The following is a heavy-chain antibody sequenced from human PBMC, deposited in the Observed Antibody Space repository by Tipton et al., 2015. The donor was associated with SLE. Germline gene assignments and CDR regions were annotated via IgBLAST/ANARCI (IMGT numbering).Heavy chain of an antibody. D-gene: IGHD7-27*01. CDR1: AGSISGFY. CDR2: VYYTGSA. CDR3: ARQGRDWGSEGINNWFDP. V-gene: IGHV4-59*08. J-gene: IGHJ5*02. Sequence: TLSLTCTVSAGSISGFYWSWIRQPPGKGLEWIGYVYYTGSAYYNLSLRSRVTMSVDTSKTQFSLKLTSVTAADTDVYYCARQGRDWGSEGINNWFDPWGQGTLVTVSS.